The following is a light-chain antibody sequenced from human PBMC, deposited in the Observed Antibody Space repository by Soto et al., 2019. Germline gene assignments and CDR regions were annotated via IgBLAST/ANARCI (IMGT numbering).Light chain of an antibody. CDR2: DVS. Sequence: QSALPQPASVSGSPGQSITISCTGTSSDVGGYNYVSWYQQHPGKASKLMIYDVSNRPSGVSNRFSGSKSGNTASLTISGLQADDEAGYYCSSYTSSSTLVFGGGTQLTVL. CDR3: SSYTSSSTLV. V-gene: IGLV2-14*01. CDR1: SSDVGGYNY. J-gene: IGLJ2*01.